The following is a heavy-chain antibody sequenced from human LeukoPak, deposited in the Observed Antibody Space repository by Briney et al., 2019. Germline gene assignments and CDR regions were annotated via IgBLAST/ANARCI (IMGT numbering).Heavy chain of an antibody. D-gene: IGHD3-10*01. Sequence: ASVKVSCKASGYTFTSYGISWVRQAPGQGLEWMGWINANNGNTNYAQKLQGRVTMSTDTSTSTAYIELRSLRSDDTAVYYCARDRDLGLSFDYWGQGTLVTVSS. J-gene: IGHJ4*02. CDR1: GYTFTSYG. CDR2: INANNGNT. V-gene: IGHV1-18*01. CDR3: ARDRDLGLSFDY.